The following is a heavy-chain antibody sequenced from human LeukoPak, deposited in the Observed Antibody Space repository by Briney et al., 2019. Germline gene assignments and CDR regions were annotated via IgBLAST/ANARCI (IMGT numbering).Heavy chain of an antibody. CDR2: IKQDGSEK. J-gene: IGHJ4*02. CDR3: ARAPYCIGGSCRFDY. D-gene: IGHD2-15*01. Sequence: GGSLRLSCAVSGFTSSSYWMSWVRQAPGKGLEWVANIKQDGSEKYHVDSVKGRFTISRDNAKNSLYLQMNSLGAEDTAVYYCARAPYCIGGSCRFDYWGQGTLVTVSS. V-gene: IGHV3-7*03. CDR1: GFTSSSYW.